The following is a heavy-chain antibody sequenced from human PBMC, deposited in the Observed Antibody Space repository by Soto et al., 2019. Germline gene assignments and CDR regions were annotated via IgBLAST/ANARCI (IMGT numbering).Heavy chain of an antibody. D-gene: IGHD3-3*01. Sequence: EVQLVESGGGLVQPGGSLRLSCAASGFTFSSYWMSWVRQAPGKGLEWVANIKQDGSEKYYVDSVKGRFTLSRDNVKNYLYLQMNSLRDEDTAVYYCARVVQGITIFVVEIYYFDYWGQGTLVTVSS. CDR2: IKQDGSEK. CDR1: GFTFSSYW. J-gene: IGHJ4*02. CDR3: ARVVQGITIFVVEIYYFDY. V-gene: IGHV3-7*01.